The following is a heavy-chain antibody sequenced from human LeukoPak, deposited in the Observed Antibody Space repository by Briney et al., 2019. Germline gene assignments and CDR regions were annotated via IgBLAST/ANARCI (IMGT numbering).Heavy chain of an antibody. CDR3: AFQGVTVFGELGPYYFDY. D-gene: IGHD3-10*02. CDR2: ISAYNGNT. V-gene: IGHV1-18*01. Sequence: ASVKVSCKASGYTFTSYGISWVRQAPGQGLEWMGWISAYNGNTNYAQKLQGRVTMTTDTSTSTDYMELRSLRSDDTAVYYCAFQGVTVFGELGPYYFDYWGQGTLVTVSS. CDR1: GYTFTSYG. J-gene: IGHJ4*02.